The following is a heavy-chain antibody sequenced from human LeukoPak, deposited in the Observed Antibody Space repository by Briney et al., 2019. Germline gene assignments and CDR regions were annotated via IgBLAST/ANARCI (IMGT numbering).Heavy chain of an antibody. J-gene: IGHJ4*02. V-gene: IGHV3-7*01. CDR1: GFIFSNSW. CDR2: IDQDGSET. Sequence: GGSLRLSCAVSGFIFSNSWMNWVRQAPGKGLEWVASIDQDGSETNYVDSVKGRFTISRDNSKNSLSLQMNSLRVEDTAVYYCARGIWYFDYWGQGTLVTVSS. D-gene: IGHD3-16*01. CDR3: ARGIWYFDY.